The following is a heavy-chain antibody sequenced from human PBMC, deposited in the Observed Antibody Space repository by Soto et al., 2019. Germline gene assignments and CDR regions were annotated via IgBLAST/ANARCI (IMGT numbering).Heavy chain of an antibody. Sequence: GGSRTLSWAASAFTFSNYGMHWDRQAPSNGLEWVAIIWHDGNNKYYTDSMRGRFIISRHISKNTLYIQMNSQRAEATAVYYCACDLVGASDSYGLDVWGQGTPVTVSS. D-gene: IGHD1-26*01. CDR2: IWHDGNNK. J-gene: IGHJ6*02. CDR3: ACDLVGASDSYGLDV. V-gene: IGHV3-33*01. CDR1: AFTFSNYG.